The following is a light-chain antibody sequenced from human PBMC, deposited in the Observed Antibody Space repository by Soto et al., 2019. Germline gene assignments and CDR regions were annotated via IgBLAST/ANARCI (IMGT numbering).Light chain of an antibody. CDR2: GVS. CDR3: GQFVSSPPRT. CDR1: QSVGSTF. V-gene: IGKV3-20*01. J-gene: IGKJ1*01. Sequence: EIVLTQSPGTLSLSPGEKATLSCGAGQSVGSTFLAWYQQKPGQAPRLLIYGVSNRATGIPDRFSASGSGTDFILTISRLEPEDFALYYCGQFVSSPPRTFGQGTKVDIK.